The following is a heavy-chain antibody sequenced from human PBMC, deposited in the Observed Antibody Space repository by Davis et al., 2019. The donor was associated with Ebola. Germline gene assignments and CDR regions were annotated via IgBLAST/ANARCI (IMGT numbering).Heavy chain of an antibody. J-gene: IGHJ4*02. CDR1: GVTVSRDY. D-gene: IGHD3-10*01. CDR2: TFSGGGT. CDR3: AKDFGLYYYGSGNFFDY. Sequence: GGSLRLSCADSGVTVSRDYMSWVRQAPGKGLEWVSLTFSGGGTNYADSVKGRFTISRDNSKNTLYLQMNSLRAEDTAVYYCAKDFGLYYYGSGNFFDYWGQGTLVTVSS. V-gene: IGHV3-53*01.